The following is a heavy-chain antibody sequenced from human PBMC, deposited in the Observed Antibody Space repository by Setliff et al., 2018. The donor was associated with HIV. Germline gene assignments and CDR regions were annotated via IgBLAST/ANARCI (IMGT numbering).Heavy chain of an antibody. D-gene: IGHD3-3*01. CDR3: VRPSFGIGGGSMFDS. CDR1: GGSIGSYY. CDR2: VHYGGSI. Sequence: SETLSLTCIVSGGSIGSYYWSWIRQSPGKGLEWIASVHYGGSIFYNPSLKSRVTLSVGTSKRQFFLNLSSATTADTAMYYCVRPSFGIGGGSMFDSWGQGIVVTVSS. V-gene: IGHV4-59*04. J-gene: IGHJ4*02.